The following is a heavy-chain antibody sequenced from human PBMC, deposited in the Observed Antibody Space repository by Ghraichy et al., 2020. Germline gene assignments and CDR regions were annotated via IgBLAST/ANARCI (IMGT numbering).Heavy chain of an antibody. CDR3: ARSVTNSGYDLVDY. CDR1: GFSLSTSGMC. D-gene: IGHD5-12*01. V-gene: IGHV2-70*11. J-gene: IGHJ4*02. CDR2: IDWDDDK. Sequence: QTLTLTCTFSGFSLSTSGMCVSWIRQPPGKALEWLARIDWDDDKYYSTSLKTRLTISKDTSKNQVVLTMTNMDPVDTATYYCARSVTNSGYDLVDYWGQGTLVTVSS.